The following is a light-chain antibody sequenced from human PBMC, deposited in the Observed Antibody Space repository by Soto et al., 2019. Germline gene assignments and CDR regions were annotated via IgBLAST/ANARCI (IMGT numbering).Light chain of an antibody. J-gene: IGKJ1*01. CDR1: QDIKND. V-gene: IGKV1-6*01. Sequence: AIQMTQSPSSLFASVGDRVTITCWASQDIKNDLGWYQQRPGKAPKLLVYAASSLQSGVPSRFSGSGSGTVFTLTISSLQPEDFATYYCLQDYSYPRTFGQGTKVDIK. CDR3: LQDYSYPRT. CDR2: AAS.